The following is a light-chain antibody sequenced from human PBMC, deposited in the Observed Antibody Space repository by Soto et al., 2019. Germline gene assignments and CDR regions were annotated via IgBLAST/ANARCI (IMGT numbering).Light chain of an antibody. CDR3: GSFTIRSTLYV. CDR1: SSDIGGYNN. CDR2: EVS. V-gene: IGLV2-14*01. Sequence: QSALTQPASVSGSPGQSITISCAGTSSDIGGYNNVSWYQQHPGKAPKVVIYEVSNRPSGVSNRFSGSKSGNTASLTISGLQAEDEADYFCGSFTIRSTLYVCGTGTKVTVL. J-gene: IGLJ1*01.